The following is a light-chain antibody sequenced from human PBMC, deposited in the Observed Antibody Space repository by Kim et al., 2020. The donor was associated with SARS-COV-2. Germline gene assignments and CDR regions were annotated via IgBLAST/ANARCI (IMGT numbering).Light chain of an antibody. V-gene: IGKV3-15*01. CDR3: QQYNEWPPWT. CDR1: QSVRNN. CDR2: SAS. Sequence: SPGERATLSCRASQSVRNNLACYQQRPGQAPRLLIHSASTRATGIPVRFTGSGSGTEFTLTISNLQSEDFAIYYCQQYNEWPPWTFGQGTKVDIK. J-gene: IGKJ1*01.